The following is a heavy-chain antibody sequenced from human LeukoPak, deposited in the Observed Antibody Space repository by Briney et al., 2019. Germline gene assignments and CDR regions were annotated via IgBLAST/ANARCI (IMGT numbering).Heavy chain of an antibody. J-gene: IGHJ4*02. CDR3: ARSHDHLWGNYPDY. D-gene: IGHD3-16*02. CDR2: IHHDGRI. Sequence: SETLSLTCDVSGGSIDSTNWWNWVRQPPGKGLEWIGEIHHDGRINYNPSLKSRVTLSVDKSKNQFSLRLNSVTAADTAVYYCARSHDHLWGNYPDYWGQGTLVTVSS. CDR1: GGSIDSTNW. V-gene: IGHV4/OR15-8*01.